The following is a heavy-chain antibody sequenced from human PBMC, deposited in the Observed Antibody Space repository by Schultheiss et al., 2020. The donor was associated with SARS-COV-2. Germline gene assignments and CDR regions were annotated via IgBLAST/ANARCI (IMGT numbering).Heavy chain of an antibody. CDR1: GGSFSGYY. CDR3: ARGRAMGRGPRLDV. J-gene: IGHJ6*02. Sequence: SQTLSLTCAVYGGSFSGYYWSWIRQPPGKGLEWIGEINHSGSTNYNPSLKSRVTISVDTSKNQFSLNLTSVTAADTAVYYCARGRAMGRGPRLDVWAQGTTVTVSS. D-gene: IGHD5-18*01. V-gene: IGHV4-34*01. CDR2: INHSGST.